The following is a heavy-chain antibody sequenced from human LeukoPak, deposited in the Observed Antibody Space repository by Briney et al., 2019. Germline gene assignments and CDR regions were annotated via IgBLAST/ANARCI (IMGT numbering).Heavy chain of an antibody. V-gene: IGHV1-8*01. J-gene: IGHJ4*02. CDR2: MNPNSGNT. D-gene: IGHD3-3*01. CDR3: ARGGVGITIFGVLYCFDY. CDR1: GYTFTSYD. Sequence: GASVKVSCKASGYTFTSYDINWVRQATGQGLEWMGWMNPNSGNTGYAQKFQGRVTMTRNTSISTAYMELSSLRSEDTAVYYCARGGVGITIFGVLYCFDYWGQGTLVTVSS.